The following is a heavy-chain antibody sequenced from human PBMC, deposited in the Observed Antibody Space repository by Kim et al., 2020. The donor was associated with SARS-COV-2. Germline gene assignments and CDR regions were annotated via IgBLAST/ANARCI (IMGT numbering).Heavy chain of an antibody. D-gene: IGHD4-17*01. V-gene: IGHV1-24*01. CDR2: EK. J-gene: IGHJ5*02. CDR3: ATSTTVTTSGWFDP. Sequence: EKHYAQKCQGRVTMTEDTSTDTAYMELSSLRSEDTAVYYCATSTTVTTSGWFDPWGQGTLVTVSS.